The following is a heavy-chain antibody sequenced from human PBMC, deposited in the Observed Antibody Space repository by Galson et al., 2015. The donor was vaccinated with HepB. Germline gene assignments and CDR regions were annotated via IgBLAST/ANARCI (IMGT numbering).Heavy chain of an antibody. CDR3: ARSREYEFWSGYFYYYYMDV. J-gene: IGHJ6*03. D-gene: IGHD3-3*01. V-gene: IGHV4-61*01. Sequence: SETLSLTCTVSGGSVSSGSYYWSWIRQPPGKGLEWIGYIYYSGSTHYNPSLKSRVTISVDTSKNQFSLELSSVTAADTAVYYCARSREYEFWSGYFYYYYMDVWGKGTTVTVSS. CDR2: IYYSGST. CDR1: GGSVSSGSYY.